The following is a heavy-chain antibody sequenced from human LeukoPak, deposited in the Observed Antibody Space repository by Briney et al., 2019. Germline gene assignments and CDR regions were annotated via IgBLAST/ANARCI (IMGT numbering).Heavy chain of an antibody. CDR3: AKTRRITMIVVAEGDAFDI. CDR2: ISGSGGST. D-gene: IGHD3-22*01. CDR1: GFTFSSYA. Sequence: GGSLRLSCAASGFTFSSYAMSWVRQAPGKGLEWVSAISGSGGSTYYADSVKGRFTISRDNSKNTLYLQMNSLRAEDTAVYYCAKTRRITMIVVAEGDAFDIWGQGTMVTVSS. V-gene: IGHV3-23*01. J-gene: IGHJ3*02.